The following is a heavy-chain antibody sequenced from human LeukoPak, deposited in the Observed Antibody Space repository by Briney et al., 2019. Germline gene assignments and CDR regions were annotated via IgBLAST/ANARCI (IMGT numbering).Heavy chain of an antibody. V-gene: IGHV3-53*01. CDR3: ARGLYDSSGYYNWFDP. J-gene: IGHJ5*02. Sequence: GGSLRLSCAASGFTFSSYWMSWVRQAPGKGLEWVSVIYSGGSTYYADSVKGRFTISRDNSKNTLYLQMNSLRAEDTAVYYCARGLYDSSGYYNWFDPWGQGTLVTVSS. CDR2: IYSGGST. CDR1: GFTFSSYW. D-gene: IGHD3-22*01.